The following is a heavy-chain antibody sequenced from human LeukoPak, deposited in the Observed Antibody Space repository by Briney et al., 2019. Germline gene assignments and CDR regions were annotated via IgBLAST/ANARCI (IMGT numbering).Heavy chain of an antibody. D-gene: IGHD3-3*01. J-gene: IGHJ3*02. V-gene: IGHV1-2*02. CDR3: ARGNVYDYDAFDI. CDR2: INPNSGGT. Sequence: ASVKVSCKASGYTFTSYGVSWVRQAPGQGLEWMGWINPNSGGTNYAQKFQGRVTMTRDTSISTAYMELSRLRSDDTAVYYCARGNVYDYDAFDIWGQGTMVTVSS. CDR1: GYTFTSYG.